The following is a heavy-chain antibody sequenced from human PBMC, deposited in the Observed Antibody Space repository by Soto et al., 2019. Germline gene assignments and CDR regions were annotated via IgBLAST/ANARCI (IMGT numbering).Heavy chain of an antibody. CDR3: ASLHFSSGRSYFDY. CDR1: GYTFTSYG. Sequence: ASVKVSCKASGYTFTSYGISWVRQAPGQGLEWMGWISAYNGNTNYAQKLQGRVTMTTDTSTSTAYMELRSLRSDDTAVYYCASLHFSSGRSYFDYWGQGTLVTVSS. CDR2: ISAYNGNT. D-gene: IGHD3-10*01. V-gene: IGHV1-18*01. J-gene: IGHJ4*02.